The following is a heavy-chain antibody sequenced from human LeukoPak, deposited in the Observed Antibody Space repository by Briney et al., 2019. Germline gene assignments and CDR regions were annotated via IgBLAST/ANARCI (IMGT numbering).Heavy chain of an antibody. Sequence: PSETLSLTCTVSGGSISSSSYCWGWIRQPPGKGLEWIGSIYHSGSTYYNPSLKSRVTISVDTSKNQFSLKLSSVTAADTAVYYCARLEADVVVPAAHFDYWGQGTLVTVSS. V-gene: IGHV4-39*07. CDR3: ARLEADVVVPAAHFDY. CDR1: GGSISSSSYC. D-gene: IGHD2-2*01. CDR2: IYHSGST. J-gene: IGHJ4*02.